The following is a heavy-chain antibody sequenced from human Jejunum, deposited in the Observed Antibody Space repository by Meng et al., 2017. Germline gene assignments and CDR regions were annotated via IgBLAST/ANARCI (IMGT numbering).Heavy chain of an antibody. CDR2: IQHSGST. Sequence: SETLSLTCTVSGVSFSSYYWSWIRQPPGKGLGWIANIQHSGSTNYNPSLRSRVALSIDTSKNQFSLKLSSVTAAETAIYYCAGSRFQSGGWWPDDWGQGTLVTVSS. CDR1: GVSFSSYY. CDR3: AGSRFQSGGWWPDD. V-gene: IGHV4-59*01. D-gene: IGHD6-19*01. J-gene: IGHJ4*02.